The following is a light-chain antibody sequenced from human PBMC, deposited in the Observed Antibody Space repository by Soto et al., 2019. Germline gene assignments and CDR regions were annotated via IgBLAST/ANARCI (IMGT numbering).Light chain of an antibody. V-gene: IGLV2-14*01. J-gene: IGLJ1*01. CDR3: SSYTSSSTYV. CDR1: SSDVGDYNY. Sequence: QSALTQPASVSGSPGQSITISCPGASSDVGDYNYVSWYQHHPGKAPKLLIYEVNNRPSGVSDRFPGSKSGNVASLTISWLQAEDEADYYCSSYTSSSTYVFGTGTKVTVL. CDR2: EVN.